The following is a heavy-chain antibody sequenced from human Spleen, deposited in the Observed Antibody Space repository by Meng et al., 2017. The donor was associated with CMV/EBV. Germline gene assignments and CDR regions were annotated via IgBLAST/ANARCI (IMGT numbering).Heavy chain of an antibody. CDR3: AKVYRDEDYFDY. J-gene: IGHJ4*02. V-gene: IGHV3-20*04. CDR1: GFTFIGYS. D-gene: IGHD3-10*01. Sequence: GGSLRLSCAASGFTFIGYSMSWVRQAPGRGLEWVSGINWNSGRIGYADSVKGRFTFSRDNAKNSLYLQMNSLRAEDTALYYCAKVYRDEDYFDYWGQGTLVTVSS. CDR2: INWNSGRI.